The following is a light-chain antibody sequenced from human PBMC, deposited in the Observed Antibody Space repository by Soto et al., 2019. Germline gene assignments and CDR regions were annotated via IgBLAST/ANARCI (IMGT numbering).Light chain of an antibody. CDR1: QGISNY. V-gene: IGKV1-27*01. CDR3: QKYNSAPRIT. Sequence: DIQMTQSPSSLSASVGDRVTITCRASQGISNYLAWYQQKPGKVPKLLIYAASTLQSGVPSRFSGSGSGTDFTLTISSLQPEDVATYYWQKYNSAPRITFGQGTRLEIK. CDR2: AAS. J-gene: IGKJ5*01.